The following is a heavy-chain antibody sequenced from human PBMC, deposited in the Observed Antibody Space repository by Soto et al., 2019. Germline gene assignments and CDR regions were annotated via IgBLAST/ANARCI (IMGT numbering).Heavy chain of an antibody. Sequence: PPETLSLACTFSGGSISIGGYAWTWIRQSPGKGLEWIGYNYQSGSAYYNPSLKSRVTISVDRSKNQFSLNLTSVTAADTAVYYCATDYYGMDVWGQGTTVTVSS. CDR2: NYQSGSA. V-gene: IGHV4-30-2*06. CDR1: GGSISIGGYA. CDR3: ATDYYGMDV. J-gene: IGHJ6*02.